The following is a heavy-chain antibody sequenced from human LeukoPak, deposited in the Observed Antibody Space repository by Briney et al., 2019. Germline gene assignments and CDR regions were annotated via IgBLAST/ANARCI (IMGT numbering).Heavy chain of an antibody. D-gene: IGHD6-13*01. Sequence: PGGSLRLSCAASGFTFSSSAMSWVRQAPGKGLEWVSAISNNGGYTYYADSVQGRFTISRDNSKNTLFLQMNSLRAEDTAVYYCARGGYSSSWYHFDYWGQGTLVTVSS. J-gene: IGHJ4*02. CDR3: ARGGYSSSWYHFDY. CDR1: GFTFSSSA. V-gene: IGHV3-23*01. CDR2: ISNNGGYT.